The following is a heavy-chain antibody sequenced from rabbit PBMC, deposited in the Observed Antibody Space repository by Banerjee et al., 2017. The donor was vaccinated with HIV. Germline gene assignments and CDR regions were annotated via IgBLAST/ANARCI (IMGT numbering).Heavy chain of an antibody. CDR1: GFDLSSSYY. D-gene: IGHD8-1*01. Sequence: QSLEESGGDLVKPGASLTLTCTASGFDLSSSYYMSWVRQAPGKGLEYIGYISYSGSAYYASWVNGRFTISRDNAQNTVDLQMNSLTAADTATYFCARDGNSYYTDYYFNLWGPGTLVTVS. CDR3: ARDGNSYYTDYYFNL. J-gene: IGHJ4*01. CDR2: ISYSGSA. V-gene: IGHV1S40*01.